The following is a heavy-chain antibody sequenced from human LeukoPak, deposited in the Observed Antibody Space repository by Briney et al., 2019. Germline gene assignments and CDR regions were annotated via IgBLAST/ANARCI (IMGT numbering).Heavy chain of an antibody. J-gene: IGHJ6*03. Sequence: GGSLRLSCAASGFTFSSYEMNWVRQAPGKGLEWVSYISSSGSTIYYADSVKGRFTISRDNAKNSLYLQMNSLRAEDTAVYYCARANEKYYYYYMDVWGKGPRSPSP. CDR2: ISSSGSTI. CDR1: GFTFSSYE. V-gene: IGHV3-48*03. CDR3: ARANEKYYYYYMDV.